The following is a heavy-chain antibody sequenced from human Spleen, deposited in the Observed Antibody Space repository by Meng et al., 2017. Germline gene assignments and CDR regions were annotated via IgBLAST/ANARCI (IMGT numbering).Heavy chain of an antibody. J-gene: IGHJ4*02. CDR2: FVSNADT. D-gene: IGHD3-10*01. Sequence: QAQLLQSGAEVKKPGASVWGSCKASDYTSASYGISWFRQAPGQGLEWMGWFVSNADTYPAQKFQGRVTVTADRPTATAYMELRSLRSDDTAVYYCARGTPGRSYSDYWGPGTLVTVSS. CDR1: DYTSASYG. CDR3: ARGTPGRSYSDY. V-gene: IGHV1-18*01.